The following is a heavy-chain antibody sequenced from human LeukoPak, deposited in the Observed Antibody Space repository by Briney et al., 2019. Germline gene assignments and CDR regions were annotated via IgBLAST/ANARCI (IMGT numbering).Heavy chain of an antibody. CDR3: ARDFSGYSSSPGWFDP. V-gene: IGHV3-7*01. D-gene: IGHD6-13*01. CDR1: GFTFSSYW. J-gene: IGHJ5*02. CDR2: IKQDGSEK. Sequence: PGGSLRLSCAASGFTFSSYWMSWVRQAPGKGLEWVANIKQDGSEKYYVASVKGRFTISRDNAKSSVYLQMNSLRAEDTAVYYCARDFSGYSSSPGWFDPWGQGALVTVSS.